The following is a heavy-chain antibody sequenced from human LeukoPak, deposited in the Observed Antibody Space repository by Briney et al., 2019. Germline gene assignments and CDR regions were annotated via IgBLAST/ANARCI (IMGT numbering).Heavy chain of an antibody. J-gene: IGHJ6*02. CDR2: ISSSSSYI. D-gene: IGHD3-10*01. CDR1: GFTFSSYS. Sequence: GGSLRLSCAASGFTFSSYSMNWVRQAPGKGLEWVSSISSSSSYIYYADSVKGRFTISRDNAKNSLYLQMNSLRAEDTAVYYCARDLNGYYYGSGSSDVYYYYYSMDAWGQGTTVTVSS. V-gene: IGHV3-21*01. CDR3: ARDLNGYYYGSGSSDVYYYYYSMDA.